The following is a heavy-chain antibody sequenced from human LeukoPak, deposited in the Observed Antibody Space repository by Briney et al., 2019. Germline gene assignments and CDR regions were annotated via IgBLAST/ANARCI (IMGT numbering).Heavy chain of an antibody. J-gene: IGHJ4*02. CDR1: GFTFTSYA. Sequence: GGSLRLSCAASGFTFTSYAIGWVRQAPGKGLEWVSAISPSGEYTYYADSVKGRSTISRDNSKNTLYLLMNSLRAEDTAIYYCARRFCSGAGCFGFDYWGQGTLVTVSS. CDR2: ISPSGEYT. D-gene: IGHD2-15*01. CDR3: ARRFCSGAGCFGFDY. V-gene: IGHV3-23*01.